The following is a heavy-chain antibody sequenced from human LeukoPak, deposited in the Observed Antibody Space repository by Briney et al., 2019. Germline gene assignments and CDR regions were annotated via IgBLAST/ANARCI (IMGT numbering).Heavy chain of an antibody. D-gene: IGHD3-22*01. CDR3: AKGRKGRTYYYDSSGFDP. CDR2: IRYDGSNK. CDR1: GFTFSSYG. V-gene: IGHV3-30*02. J-gene: IGHJ5*02. Sequence: GGSLRLSCAASGFTFSSYGMHWVRQAPGKGLEWVAFIRYDGSNKYYADSVKGRFTISRDNSKNTLYLQMNSLRAEDTAVYYCAKGRKGRTYYYDSSGFDPWGQGTLVTVSS.